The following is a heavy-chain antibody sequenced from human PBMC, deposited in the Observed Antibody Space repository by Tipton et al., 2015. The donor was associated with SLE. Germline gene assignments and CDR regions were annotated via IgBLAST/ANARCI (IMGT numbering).Heavy chain of an antibody. CDR3: ARDSPEVGATDY. CDR1: GFLFKNYA. J-gene: IGHJ4*02. D-gene: IGHD1-26*01. V-gene: IGHV3-23*03. CDR2: IYTRT. Sequence: SLRLSCEGSGFLFKNYAMAWVRQAPGKGLEWVSIIYTRTYYADSVRGRFTISRDDSKNTLYLQMNSLRAEDTAVYYCARDSPEVGATDYWGQGTLVTVSS.